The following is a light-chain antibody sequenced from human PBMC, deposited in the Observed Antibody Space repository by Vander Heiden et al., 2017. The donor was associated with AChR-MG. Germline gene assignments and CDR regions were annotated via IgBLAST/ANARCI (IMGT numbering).Light chain of an antibody. Sequence: EIVLTHSPATLSLSPGETATLSCRASQSVNTYLAWYQQRPGQAPRLLIYDASNRATGIPARFSGSGSGTDFTLTITSLEFGDSALYCCHQRRDWPPATFGGGTKVEIK. CDR2: DAS. V-gene: IGKV3-11*01. J-gene: IGKJ4*01. CDR3: HQRRDWPPAT. CDR1: QSVNTY.